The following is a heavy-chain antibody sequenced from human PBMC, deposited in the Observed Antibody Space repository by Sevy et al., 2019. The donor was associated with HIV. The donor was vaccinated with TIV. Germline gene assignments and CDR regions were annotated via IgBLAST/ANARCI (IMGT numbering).Heavy chain of an antibody. V-gene: IGHV5-51*01. J-gene: IGHJ3*02. D-gene: IGHD4-4*01. CDR3: AGLEMTTISVDAFDI. Sequence: GESLKISCKGSGYRFNSYWIGWVRQMPGKGLEWMGIIYPGDSETRYSPSFQGQVTISADKSIISAYLQWSSLKASDTAMYYCAGLEMTTISVDAFDIWGQGTMVTVSS. CDR1: GYRFNSYW. CDR2: IYPGDSET.